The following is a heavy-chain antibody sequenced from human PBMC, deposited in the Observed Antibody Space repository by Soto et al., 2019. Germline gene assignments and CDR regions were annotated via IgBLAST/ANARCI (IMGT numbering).Heavy chain of an antibody. Sequence: PWGSLRVSGAASGVTFSSYAMSGARQAPGKRLERVTAITGSGGRASYAASVKGRFTISTDNSKNTLYLQMSSLRAEDTAVYYCAKGSTSWYAARYYSGLDVWGPGTTLKASS. J-gene: IGHJ6*02. CDR1: GVTFSSYA. V-gene: IGHV3-23*01. D-gene: IGHD6-13*01. CDR2: ITGSGGRA. CDR3: AKGSTSWYAARYYSGLDV.